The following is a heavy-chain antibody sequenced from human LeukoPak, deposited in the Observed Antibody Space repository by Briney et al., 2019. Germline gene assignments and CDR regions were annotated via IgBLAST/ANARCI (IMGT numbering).Heavy chain of an antibody. J-gene: IGHJ4*02. Sequence: SETLSLTCTVSGGSISGSSYYWGWIRRPPGKGLEWVGSIFYGGNTSYNPSLKSRVTISVDTSKNQFSLKVDSVTAADTAVFYCARHRSYYFDYWGQGMLVAVSS. CDR3: ARHRSYYFDY. D-gene: IGHD3-10*01. CDR2: IFYGGNT. CDR1: GGSISGSSYY. V-gene: IGHV4-39*01.